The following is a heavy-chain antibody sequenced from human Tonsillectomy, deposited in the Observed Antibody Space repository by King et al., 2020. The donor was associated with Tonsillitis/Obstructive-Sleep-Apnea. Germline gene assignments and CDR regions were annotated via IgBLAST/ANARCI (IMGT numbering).Heavy chain of an antibody. CDR1: GYTFTSYG. Sequence: HVQLVQSGAEVKKPGASVKVSCKASGYTFTSYGISWVRQAPGQGLEWMGWISPYNGNTKNAQKLQGRVTMTTDTSTSTAYMELRSLRSDDTAVYYCARVFCGGDCYHFDYWGQGTLVTVSS. V-gene: IGHV1-18*01. CDR3: ARVFCGGDCYHFDY. J-gene: IGHJ4*02. CDR2: ISPYNGNT. D-gene: IGHD2-21*01.